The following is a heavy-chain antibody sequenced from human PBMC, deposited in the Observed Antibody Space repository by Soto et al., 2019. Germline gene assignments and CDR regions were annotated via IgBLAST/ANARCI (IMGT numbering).Heavy chain of an antibody. CDR2: ITNSGGTT. V-gene: IGHV3-23*01. Sequence: EVQLLESGGGLVQPGGSLRLSCAVSGLNFRNYGMSWVRQAPGKGLEWVSVITNSGGTTYYADSVKGRFTISRDNFRNTVELQMNSLGAEDTALYYCVNLNFTARTEGSGNYVWFDPWGQGTQVTVSS. CDR3: VNLNFTARTEGSGNYVWFDP. J-gene: IGHJ5*02. CDR1: GLNFRNYG. D-gene: IGHD3-10*01.